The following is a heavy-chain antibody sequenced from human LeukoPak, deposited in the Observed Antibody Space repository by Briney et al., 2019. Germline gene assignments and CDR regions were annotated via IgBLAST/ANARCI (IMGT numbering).Heavy chain of an antibody. J-gene: IGHJ4*02. V-gene: IGHV3-21*06. D-gene: IGHD3-10*01. CDR3: ARLFVYGSGAEAFDY. Sequence: GGSLRLSCAASGFTFSSYSMNWVRQAPGKGLEWVSSITSDSRYIFYADSVKGRFTISRDNAKNSLYLQMDSLRAEDTAVYYCARLFVYGSGAEAFDYWGQGALVTVSS. CDR1: GFTFSSYS. CDR2: ITSDSRYI.